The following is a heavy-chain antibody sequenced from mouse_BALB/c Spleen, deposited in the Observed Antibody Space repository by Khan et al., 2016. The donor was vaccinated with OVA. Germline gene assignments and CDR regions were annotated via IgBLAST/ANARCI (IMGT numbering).Heavy chain of an antibody. D-gene: IGHD4-1*01. V-gene: IGHV3-2*02. J-gene: IGHJ3*01. CDR3: ARLGPGFAY. CDR2: IGYSGST. CDR1: GYSITSDYA. Sequence: EVQLQESGPGLVKPSQSLSLTCTVTGYSITSDYAWNWIRQFPGNKLEWMGYIGYSGSTSYNPSLKSRIPITRDTSKNQFFLQLHSVTTEDIATYYCARLGPGFAYWGQGTLVTVSA.